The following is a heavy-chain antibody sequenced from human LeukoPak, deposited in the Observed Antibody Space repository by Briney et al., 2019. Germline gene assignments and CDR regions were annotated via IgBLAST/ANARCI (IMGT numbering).Heavy chain of an antibody. V-gene: IGHV3-11*01. CDR2: ISVSGTTM. Sequence: GGSLRLSCATSGFTFTDYYMTWIRQAPGKGLEWISYISVSGTTMYYADSVKGRFTLSRDNAKNSLYLQMNSLRADDTAVYYCARDEEEGYCSSTNCYPQYFQHWGRGTLVTVSS. J-gene: IGHJ1*01. D-gene: IGHD2-2*01. CDR3: ARDEEEGYCSSTNCYPQYFQH. CDR1: GFTFTDYY.